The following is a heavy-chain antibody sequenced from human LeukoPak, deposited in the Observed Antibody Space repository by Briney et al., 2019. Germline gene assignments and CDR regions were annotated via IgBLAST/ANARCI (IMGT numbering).Heavy chain of an antibody. V-gene: IGHV4-39*01. Sequence: SSETLSLTCTVSGGSISNSNYFWGWIRQPPGKGLEWIGSIYHSGSTYYNPSLKSRVTISVDTSKNQFSLKLTSVTAADTATYYCARHGYCSGGSCYSAYYYYLDVWGKGTTVTVSS. D-gene: IGHD2-15*01. CDR2: IYHSGST. CDR1: GGSISNSNYF. CDR3: ARHGYCSGGSCYSAYYYYLDV. J-gene: IGHJ6*03.